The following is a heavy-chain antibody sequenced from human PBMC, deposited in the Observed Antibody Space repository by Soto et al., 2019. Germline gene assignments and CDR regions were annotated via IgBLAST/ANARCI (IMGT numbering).Heavy chain of an antibody. J-gene: IGHJ4*02. V-gene: IGHV3-11*01. Sequence: VQLVECGGGLVEPGVSLRHSCAASGFTFSDYCMSWIRQAPGKGLECVSYISSSGTIIYYADSVKGRFTISRDNAKNSLYLQMNSPRAEDTAVYFCARDPRQYYFDYWGQGTLVTVSS. CDR2: ISSSGTII. CDR1: GFTFSDYC. CDR3: ARDPRQYYFDY.